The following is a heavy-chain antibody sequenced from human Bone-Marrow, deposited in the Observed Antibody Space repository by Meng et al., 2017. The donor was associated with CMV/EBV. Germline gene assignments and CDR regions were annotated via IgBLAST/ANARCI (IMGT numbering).Heavy chain of an antibody. CDR3: ARYYDFWSGYSYGMDV. J-gene: IGHJ6*02. Sequence: GSLRLSCSVSDGSISSSSYYWGWIRQPPGNGLEWIGSIYYSGSTNYNPSLKSRVTISVDTSKNQFSLKLSSVTAADTAVYYCARYYDFWSGYSYGMDVWGQGTTVTVSS. CDR2: IYYSGST. D-gene: IGHD3-3*01. V-gene: IGHV4-39*07. CDR1: DGSISSSSYY.